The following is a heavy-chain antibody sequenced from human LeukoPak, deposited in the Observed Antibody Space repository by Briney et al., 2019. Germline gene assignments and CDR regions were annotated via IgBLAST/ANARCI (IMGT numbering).Heavy chain of an antibody. Sequence: SETLSLTCTVSGGSIGSSNYYWGWIRQPPGKGLEWIGHIFYSENTYYNPSLKSRVTISVDTSKNQFSLHLSSVTAADTATYYCARRGITYSSSFFAFWGQGTLVTVSS. CDR3: ARRGITYSSSFFAF. D-gene: IGHD1-26*01. V-gene: IGHV4-39*01. J-gene: IGHJ4*02. CDR1: GGSIGSSNYY. CDR2: IFYSENT.